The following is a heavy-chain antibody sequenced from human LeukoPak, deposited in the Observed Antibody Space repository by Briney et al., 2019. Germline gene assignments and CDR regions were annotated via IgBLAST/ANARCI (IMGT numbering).Heavy chain of an antibody. J-gene: IGHJ3*02. CDR3: ARDPRYYDILTGYYEGDAFDI. D-gene: IGHD3-9*01. CDR2: ISASGYTT. V-gene: IGHV3-23*01. CDR1: GFTFSSYD. Sequence: GGSLRLSCAASGFTFSSYDMSWVRQAPGKGLEWVSRISASGYTTYYADSVKGRFTISRDNSKNTLYLQMNSLRAEDTAVYYCARDPRYYDILTGYYEGDAFDIWGQGTMVTVSS.